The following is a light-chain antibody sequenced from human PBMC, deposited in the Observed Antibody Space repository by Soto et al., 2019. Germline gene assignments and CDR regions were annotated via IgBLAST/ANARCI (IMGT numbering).Light chain of an antibody. V-gene: IGKV3-15*01. CDR3: HQYYDWPPWT. J-gene: IGKJ1*01. Sequence: ETLLTQSPATLSVSPGETATLSCRASQSVSNSLAWYRQKPGQPPSLLIYATSTRAAGVPARFTGSGSGTDFTLTISSLQSEDFAVYYCHQYYDWPPWTFGQGTKVEI. CDR2: ATS. CDR1: QSVSNS.